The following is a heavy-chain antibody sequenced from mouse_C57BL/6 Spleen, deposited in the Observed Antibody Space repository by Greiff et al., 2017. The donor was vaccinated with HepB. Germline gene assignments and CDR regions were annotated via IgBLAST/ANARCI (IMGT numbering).Heavy chain of an antibody. CDR3: ARDRITTVVRNYAMDY. D-gene: IGHD1-1*01. J-gene: IGHJ4*01. CDR1: GFTFSSYA. V-gene: IGHV5-4*01. Sequence: EVKVVESGGGLVKPGGSLKLSCAASGFTFSSYAMSWVRQTPEKRLEWVATISDGGSYTYYPDNVKGRFTISRDNAKNNLYLQMSHLKSEDTAMYYCARDRITTVVRNYAMDYWGQGTSVTVSS. CDR2: ISDGGSYT.